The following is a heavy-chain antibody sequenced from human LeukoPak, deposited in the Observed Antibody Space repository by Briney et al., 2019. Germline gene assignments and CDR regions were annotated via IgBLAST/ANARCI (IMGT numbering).Heavy chain of an antibody. CDR1: GYTLTELS. V-gene: IGHV1-24*01. CDR2: FDPEDGET. CDR3: ARSGLQLKFDWFDP. J-gene: IGHJ5*02. Sequence: ASVTVSFKVSGYTLTELSMHWVRQAPGKGLEWMGGFDPEDGETIYAQKFQGRVTMTEDTSTGTAYMELRSLRSDDTAVYYCARSGLQLKFDWFDPWGQGTLVTVSS. D-gene: IGHD5-24*01.